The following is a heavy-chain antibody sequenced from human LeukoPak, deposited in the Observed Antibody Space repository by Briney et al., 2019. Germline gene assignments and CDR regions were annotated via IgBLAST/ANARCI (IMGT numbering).Heavy chain of an antibody. V-gene: IGHV1-46*01. CDR1: GYTFTGYY. CDR3: ARDSVPYYYDSSGYYPPIDY. D-gene: IGHD3-22*01. J-gene: IGHJ4*02. CDR2: INPSGGST. Sequence: ASVKVSCKASGYTFTGYYMHWVRQAPGQGLEWMGIINPSGGSTSYAQKFQGRVTMTRDTSTSTVYMELSSLRSEDTAVYYCARDSVPYYYDSSGYYPPIDYWGQGTLVTVSS.